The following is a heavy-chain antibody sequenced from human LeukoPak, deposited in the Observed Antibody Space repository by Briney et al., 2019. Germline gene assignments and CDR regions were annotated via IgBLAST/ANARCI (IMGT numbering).Heavy chain of an antibody. D-gene: IGHD3-16*01. CDR1: GGSVNSYY. Sequence: SETLSLTCTVSGGSVNSYYWAWIRQPAAKGLEWIGRIATSGTTKHNPSLESRVSMSIDTSKNQLSLKLSSVTAADTAVYYCVAYSDSWFEHWGQGALVTVSS. CDR2: IATSGTT. V-gene: IGHV4-4*07. CDR3: VAYSDSWFEH. J-gene: IGHJ5*02.